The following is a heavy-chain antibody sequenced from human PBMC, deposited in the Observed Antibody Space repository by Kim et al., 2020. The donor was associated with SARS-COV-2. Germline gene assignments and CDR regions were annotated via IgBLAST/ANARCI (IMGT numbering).Heavy chain of an antibody. CDR2: IKQDGSEK. CDR1: GFTFSSYW. D-gene: IGHD2-2*01. Sequence: GGSLRLSCAASGFTFSSYWMSWVRQAPGKGLEWVANIKQDGSEKYYVDSVKGRFTISRDNAKNSLYLQMNSLRAEDTAVYYCARDDVVPAPYGGYYYYGMDVWGQGTTVTVSS. V-gene: IGHV3-7*03. CDR3: ARDDVVPAPYGGYYYYGMDV. J-gene: IGHJ6*02.